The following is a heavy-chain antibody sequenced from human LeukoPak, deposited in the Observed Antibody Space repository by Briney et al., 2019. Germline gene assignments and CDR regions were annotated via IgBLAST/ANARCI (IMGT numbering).Heavy chain of an antibody. Sequence: PSETLSLTCTVSGGSISSYYWSWIRQPPGKGLEWIGYIYHSGSTNYNPSLKSRVSISVDTSKNQFSLNLNSVTAADTAVYHCARAGGFNSPFAYWGRGTLVTVSS. V-gene: IGHV4-59*01. CDR2: IYHSGST. D-gene: IGHD5-24*01. CDR1: GGSISSYY. CDR3: ARAGGFNSPFAY. J-gene: IGHJ4*02.